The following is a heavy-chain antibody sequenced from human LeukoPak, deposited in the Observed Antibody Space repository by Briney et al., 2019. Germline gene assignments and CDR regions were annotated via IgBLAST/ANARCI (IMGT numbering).Heavy chain of an antibody. Sequence: SETLSLTCTVSGGSISSYYWSWIRQPPGKGLEWIGYIYYSGSTNYNPSLKSRVTISVDTSKNQFSLKLSSVTAADTAVYYCARVSTGGVEFDYWGQGTLVTVSS. CDR3: ARVSTGGVEFDY. CDR1: GGSISSYY. D-gene: IGHD3-16*01. J-gene: IGHJ4*02. CDR2: IYYSGST. V-gene: IGHV4-59*01.